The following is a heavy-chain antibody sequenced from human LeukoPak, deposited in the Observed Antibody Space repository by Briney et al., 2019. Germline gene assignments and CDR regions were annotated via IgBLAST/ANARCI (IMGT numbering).Heavy chain of an antibody. CDR1: GFTFSSYG. CDR3: ARDLRWGSCGGDCDSY. CDR2: TRYDGSNK. D-gene: IGHD2-21*02. Sequence: PGGSLRLSCAASGFTFSSYGMYWVRQAPGKGLEWVAFTRYDGSNKYYADSVKGRFTISRDNAKNSLYLQMNSLRAEDTAVYYCARDLRWGSCGGDCDSYWGQGTLVTVSS. V-gene: IGHV3-30*02. J-gene: IGHJ4*02.